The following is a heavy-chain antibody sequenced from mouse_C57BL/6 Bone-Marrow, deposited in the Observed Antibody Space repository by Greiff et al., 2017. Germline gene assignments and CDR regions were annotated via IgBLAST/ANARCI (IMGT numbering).Heavy chain of an antibody. Sequence: VQLQQSGPELVKPGASVKISCKASGYTFIDYYMNWVKQSHGKSLEWIGDINPNNGGTSYNQKFKGKATLTVDKSSSTAYMELRSLTSEDSAVYYCARGGGSSFYAMDYWGQGTSVTVSS. CDR2: INPNNGGT. D-gene: IGHD1-1*01. CDR3: ARGGGSSFYAMDY. J-gene: IGHJ4*01. V-gene: IGHV1-26*01. CDR1: GYTFIDYY.